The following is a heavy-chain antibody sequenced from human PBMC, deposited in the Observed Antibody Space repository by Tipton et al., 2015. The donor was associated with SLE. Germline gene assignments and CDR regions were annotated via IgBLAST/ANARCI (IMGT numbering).Heavy chain of an antibody. CDR2: IYYSGST. CDR3: ARWYYYDSSGYPFDY. D-gene: IGHD3-22*01. V-gene: IGHV4-39*01. Sequence: TLSLTCTVSGGSISSSSYYWGWIRQPPGKGLEWIGSIYYSGSTYYNPSLKSRVTISVDTSKNQFSLKLSSVTAADTAVYYCARWYYYDSSGYPFDYWGQGTLVTVSS. CDR1: GGSISSSSYY. J-gene: IGHJ4*02.